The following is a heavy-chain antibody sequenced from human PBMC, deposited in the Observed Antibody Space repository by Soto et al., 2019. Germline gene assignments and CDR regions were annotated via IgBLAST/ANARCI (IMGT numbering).Heavy chain of an antibody. CDR2: VSGSGSST. J-gene: IGHJ4*02. CDR1: GFTFGNYG. D-gene: IGHD3-22*01. Sequence: GGSLRLSCAASGFTFGNYGMVWVRQAPGKGLEWVSGVSGSGSSTYYTDSVKGRLTISRDNSKNTLYLQMNSLRAEDTAVYYCAKDRYLDHDSRGYLFDNWGQGTLVTVSS. CDR3: AKDRYLDHDSRGYLFDN. V-gene: IGHV3-23*01.